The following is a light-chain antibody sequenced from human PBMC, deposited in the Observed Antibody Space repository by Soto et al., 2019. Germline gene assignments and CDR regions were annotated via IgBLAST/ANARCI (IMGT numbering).Light chain of an antibody. Sequence: EIVLTQAPGTLSLSPGERATLSCRASQSVRNTYVAWYQKKPGQAPRLLVSGASSRATGIPDRYSGSGSGTYFTLTINRLEPEDFAVYFCQQYGESPPTFGGGTKVEIK. CDR1: QSVRNTY. CDR2: GAS. V-gene: IGKV3-20*01. J-gene: IGKJ4*01. CDR3: QQYGESPPT.